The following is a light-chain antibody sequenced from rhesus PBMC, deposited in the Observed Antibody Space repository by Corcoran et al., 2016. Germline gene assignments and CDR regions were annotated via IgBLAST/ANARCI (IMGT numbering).Light chain of an antibody. CDR2: KTS. CDR1: QSISGW. CDR3: QHGYGTPLYS. J-gene: IGKJ2*01. Sequence: DIQMTQSPSSLSASVGDTVTITSRASQSISGWFAWYQQQAGKAPQLLVYKTSTLQTGVPARYSGTGSGTDFTLTISSLQPDDFASYYCQHGYGTPLYSFGQGTKVEIK. V-gene: IGKV1-22*01.